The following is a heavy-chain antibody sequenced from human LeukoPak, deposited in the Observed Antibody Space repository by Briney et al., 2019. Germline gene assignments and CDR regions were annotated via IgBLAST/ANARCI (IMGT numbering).Heavy chain of an antibody. CDR1: GFTFTNYW. CDR3: ARGSGWDFDY. D-gene: IGHD6-19*01. CDR2: IWYDGSNK. V-gene: IGHV3-33*08. Sequence: GGSLRLSCAASGFTFTNYWMHWVRQAPGKGLEWVAVIWYDGSNKYYADSVKGRFTISRDNSKNTLYLQMNSLRAEDTAVYYCARGSGWDFDYWGQGTLVTVSS. J-gene: IGHJ4*02.